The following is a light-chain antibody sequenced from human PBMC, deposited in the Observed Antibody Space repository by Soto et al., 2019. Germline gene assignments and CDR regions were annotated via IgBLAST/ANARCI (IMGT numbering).Light chain of an antibody. V-gene: IGLV2-8*01. Sequence: QSALTQPPSASGSPGQSVTISCTGTSSDVGGYNYVSWYQQHPGKVPKLMVYEVNKRPSGVPDRCSGSKSGNTASLTVSGLQAEDEADYYCTSYAGGNNVFGTGTKLTAL. J-gene: IGLJ1*01. CDR3: TSYAGGNNV. CDR1: SSDVGGYNY. CDR2: EVN.